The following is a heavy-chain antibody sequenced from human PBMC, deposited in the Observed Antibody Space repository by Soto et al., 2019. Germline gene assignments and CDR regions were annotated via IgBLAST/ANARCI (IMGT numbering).Heavy chain of an antibody. CDR3: ARVVVPAAAPFYYYYYMDV. CDR2: ISAYNGNT. CDR1: GYTFTSYD. V-gene: IGHV1-18*01. Sequence: QVQLVQSGAEVKKPGASVKVSCKASGYTFTSYDISWVRQAPGQGLEWMGWISAYNGNTNYPQKLQGRVTMTTDTTPSTAYMELRSLRSDDTAVYYCARVVVPAAAPFYYYYYMDVWGRGTTVTVSS. D-gene: IGHD2-2*01. J-gene: IGHJ6*03.